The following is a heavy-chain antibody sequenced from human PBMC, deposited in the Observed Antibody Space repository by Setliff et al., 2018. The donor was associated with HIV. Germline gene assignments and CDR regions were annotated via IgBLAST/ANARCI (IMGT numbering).Heavy chain of an antibody. CDR2: INRDGSAE. V-gene: IGHV3-7*01. CDR3: AGSRGYFVQAD. CDR1: GFTFSTYW. Sequence: PGGSLRLSCAASGFTFSTYWMSWVRQAPGKGLEWVANINRDGSAEAYVGSVKGRFSISRDNAKNLLYLEMNSLRAEDTAVYYCAGSRGYFVQADWGQGTLVTVSS. J-gene: IGHJ4*02. D-gene: IGHD3-10*01.